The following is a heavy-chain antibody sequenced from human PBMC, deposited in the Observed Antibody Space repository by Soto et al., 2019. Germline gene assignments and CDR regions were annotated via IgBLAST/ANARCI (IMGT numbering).Heavy chain of an antibody. CDR2: MNPNSGTT. V-gene: IGHV1-8*01. Sequence: ASVKVSCKASGYTFTSFDIHWVRQATGQGLEWMGWMNPNSGTTNYALKFQDRVTMTRNTSISTAYMEVNSLRAEDTAVYYCEAKRWLQLDYWGQGTLVTVSS. CDR1: GYTFTSFD. J-gene: IGHJ4*02. CDR3: EAKRWLQLDY. D-gene: IGHD5-12*01.